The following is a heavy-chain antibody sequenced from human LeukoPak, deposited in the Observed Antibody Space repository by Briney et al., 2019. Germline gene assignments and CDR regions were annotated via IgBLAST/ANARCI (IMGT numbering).Heavy chain of an antibody. Sequence: SETLSLTCTVSGGXISSSSYYWGWIRQPPGKGLEWIGSIYYSGSTYYNPSLKSRVTISVDTSKNQFSLKLSSVTAADTAVYYCARLPYGSGSYYNLDYWGQGTLVTVSS. CDR3: ARLPYGSGSYYNLDY. D-gene: IGHD3-10*01. V-gene: IGHV4-39*01. CDR2: IYYSGST. CDR1: GGXISSSSYY. J-gene: IGHJ4*02.